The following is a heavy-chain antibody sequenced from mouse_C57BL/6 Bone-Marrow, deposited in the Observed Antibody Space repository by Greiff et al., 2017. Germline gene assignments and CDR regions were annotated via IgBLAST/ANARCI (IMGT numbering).Heavy chain of an antibody. CDR2: IDPSDSYT. CDR3: AKTAQAWEFAY. CDR1: GYTFTSYW. Sequence: QVQLQQPGAELVMPGASVKLSCKASGYTFTSYWMHWVKQRPGQGLEWIGEIDPSDSYTNYNQKFKGKSTLTVDKSSSTAYMQLSSLTSEDSAVYYCAKTAQAWEFAYWGQGNLVTVSA. J-gene: IGHJ3*01. D-gene: IGHD3-2*02. V-gene: IGHV1-69*01.